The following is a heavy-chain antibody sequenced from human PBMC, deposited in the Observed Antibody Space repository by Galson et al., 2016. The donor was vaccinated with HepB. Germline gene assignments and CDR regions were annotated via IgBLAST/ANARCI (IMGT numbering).Heavy chain of an antibody. CDR1: GFTFSSYW. Sequence: SLRLSCAASGFTFSSYWMHWVRQAPGKGLVWVSRINSDGSSTSYADSVKGRFTISRDNAKNSLYLQMNSLRAEDTAVYYCARVRCSSGCKLPFYWGQGTLVTVSS. J-gene: IGHJ4*02. CDR3: ARVRCSSGCKLPFY. CDR2: INSDGSST. D-gene: IGHD6-19*01. V-gene: IGHV3-74*01.